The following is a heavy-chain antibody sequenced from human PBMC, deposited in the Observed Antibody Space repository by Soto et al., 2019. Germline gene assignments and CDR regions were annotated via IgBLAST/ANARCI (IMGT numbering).Heavy chain of an antibody. CDR3: ASSGYCSSTSCYVYDYYGMDV. V-gene: IGHV3-30-3*01. D-gene: IGHD2-2*01. CDR2: ISYDGSNK. Sequence: QVQLVESGGGVVQPGRSLRLSCAASGFTFSSYAMHWVRQAPGKGLEWVAVISYDGSNKYYADSVKGRFTISRDNSKNTLYLQMNSLRAEDTAVYYCASSGYCSSTSCYVYDYYGMDVW. J-gene: IGHJ6*01. CDR1: GFTFSSYA.